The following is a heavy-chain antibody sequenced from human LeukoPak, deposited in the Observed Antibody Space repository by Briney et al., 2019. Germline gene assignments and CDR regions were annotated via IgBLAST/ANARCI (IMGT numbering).Heavy chain of an antibody. D-gene: IGHD1-26*01. Sequence: GGSLRLSCAASGFTFSSYTMNWVRQAPGKGLECVSYISSSGSTIYYADSVKGRFTISRDNAKNSLYLQMNSLRDEDTAVYYCAREVFSGAARAFDIWDQGTMVTVSS. V-gene: IGHV3-48*02. CDR3: AREVFSGAARAFDI. J-gene: IGHJ3*02. CDR2: ISSSGSTI. CDR1: GFTFSSYT.